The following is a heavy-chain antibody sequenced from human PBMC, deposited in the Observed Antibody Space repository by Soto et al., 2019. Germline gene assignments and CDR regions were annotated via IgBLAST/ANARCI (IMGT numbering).Heavy chain of an antibody. D-gene: IGHD3-22*01. CDR3: ARGHLYYYDSSGCYFDY. CDR2: IYHSGST. CDR1: GGSISSSNW. V-gene: IGHV4-4*02. Sequence: QVQLQESGPGLVKPSGTLSLTCAVSGGSISSSNWWSWVRRPPGKGLGGIGEIYHSGSTNYNPSLKSRVTISVDKSKNQFSLKLSSVTAADTAVYYCARGHLYYYDSSGCYFDYWGQGTLVTVSS. J-gene: IGHJ4*02.